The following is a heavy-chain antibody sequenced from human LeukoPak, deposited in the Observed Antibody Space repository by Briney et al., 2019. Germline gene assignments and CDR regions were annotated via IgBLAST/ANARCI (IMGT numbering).Heavy chain of an antibody. Sequence: GGSLRLACAASALTFSSYSISWVRQQPGKWLEWVSSIGSSRSYIYYADSVKGRFTIYRDNAKTTLYLKMNSLRAEETAVFYCATEYSYCYSPFDYWGQGTLVTVSS. CDR2: IGSSRSYI. CDR1: ALTFSSYS. D-gene: IGHD5-18*01. J-gene: IGHJ4*02. CDR3: ATEYSYCYSPFDY. V-gene: IGHV3-21*01.